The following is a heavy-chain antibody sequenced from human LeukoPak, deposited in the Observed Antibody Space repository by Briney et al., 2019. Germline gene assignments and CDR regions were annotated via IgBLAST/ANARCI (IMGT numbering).Heavy chain of an antibody. Sequence: PSETLSLTCTVSGGSISSYYWSWIRQPPGKGLEWIGYIYYSGSTNYNPSLKSRVTISVDTSKNQFSLKLSSVTAADTAVYYCARARYYYDSSGYLRHDAFDIWGQGTMVTVSS. CDR2: IYYSGST. V-gene: IGHV4-59*01. J-gene: IGHJ3*02. CDR3: ARARYYYDSSGYLRHDAFDI. CDR1: GGSISSYY. D-gene: IGHD3-22*01.